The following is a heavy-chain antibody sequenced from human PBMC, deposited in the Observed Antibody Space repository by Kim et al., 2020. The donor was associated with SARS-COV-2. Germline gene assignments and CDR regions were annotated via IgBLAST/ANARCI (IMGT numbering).Heavy chain of an antibody. CDR2: IYYSGST. Sequence: SETLSLTCTVSGGSISSSSYYWGWIRQPPGKGLEWIGSIYYSGSTYYNPSLKSRVTISVDTSKNQFSLKLSSVTAADTAVYYCARHRAHTIFGVVTSTNFDYWGQGTLVTVSS. CDR3: ARHRAHTIFGVVTSTNFDY. V-gene: IGHV4-39*01. CDR1: GGSISSSSYY. D-gene: IGHD3-3*01. J-gene: IGHJ4*02.